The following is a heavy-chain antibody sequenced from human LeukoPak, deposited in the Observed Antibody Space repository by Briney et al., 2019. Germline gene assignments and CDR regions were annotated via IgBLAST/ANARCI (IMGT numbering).Heavy chain of an antibody. V-gene: IGHV1-18*01. CDR3: ARAWLRGKFYYYMDV. CDR1: GYTFNLYG. Sequence: GASVKVSCKASGYTFNLYGVNWVRQAPGQGLEWMGWISGFNGHTKYAQNLQERVTMTTDTSTSTAYMELRSLRSDDTAVYYCARAWLRGKFYYYMDVWGKGTTVTVSS. CDR2: ISGFNGHT. J-gene: IGHJ6*03. D-gene: IGHD5-12*01.